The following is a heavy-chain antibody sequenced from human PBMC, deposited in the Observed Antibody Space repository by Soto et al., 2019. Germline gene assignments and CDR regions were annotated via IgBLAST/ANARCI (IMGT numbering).Heavy chain of an antibody. V-gene: IGHV4-39*01. D-gene: IGHD3-16*01. CDR2: IYYSGST. Sequence: QLQLQESGPGLVKPSETLSLTCTVSGGSISSSSYYWGWIRQPPGKGLEWIGSIYYSGSTYYNPSLKSRVTISVDTSKNQFSLKLSSVTAADTAVYYCARTKHRTWIDYWGQGTLVTVSS. CDR3: ARTKHRTWIDY. J-gene: IGHJ4*02. CDR1: GGSISSSSYY.